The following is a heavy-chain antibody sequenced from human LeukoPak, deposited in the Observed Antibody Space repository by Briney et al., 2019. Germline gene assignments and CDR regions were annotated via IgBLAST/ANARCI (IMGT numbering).Heavy chain of an antibody. CDR3: ARNNGMDV. CDR1: GFTSSSYW. CDR2: VNRDGSET. J-gene: IGHJ6*02. V-gene: IGHV3-7*03. Sequence: GGSLRLSCAASGFTSSSYWMSWVRQVPGRGPEWVANVNRDGSETYYLDSVKGRFTISKDNAKNSLYLQMNSLRAEDTALYHCARNNGMDVWGQGTTVIVSS.